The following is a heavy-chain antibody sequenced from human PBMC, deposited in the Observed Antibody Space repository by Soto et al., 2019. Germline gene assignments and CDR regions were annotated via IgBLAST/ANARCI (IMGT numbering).Heavy chain of an antibody. D-gene: IGHD3-3*01. Sequence: SETLSLTCTVSGGSISSYYWSWIRQPPGKGLEWIGYIYYSGSTNYNPSLKSRVTISVDTSKNQFSLKLSSVTAADTAVYYCARTYYDFWSGYYTDYYYYGMDVWGQGTTVTVS. J-gene: IGHJ6*02. CDR1: GGSISSYY. V-gene: IGHV4-59*01. CDR3: ARTYYDFWSGYYTDYYYYGMDV. CDR2: IYYSGST.